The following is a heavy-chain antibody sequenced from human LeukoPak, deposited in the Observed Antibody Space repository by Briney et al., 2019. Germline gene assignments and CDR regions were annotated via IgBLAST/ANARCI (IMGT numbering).Heavy chain of an antibody. Sequence: SETLSLTCAVYGGSFSGYYWSWIRQPPGKGLEWIGEINHSGSTNYNPSLKSRVTISVDTSKNQFSLKLSSVTAADTAVYYCARQVPYYDFWSGYYTHYYYYMDVW. V-gene: IGHV4-34*01. CDR2: INHSGST. CDR3: ARQVPYYDFWSGYYTHYYYYMDV. D-gene: IGHD3-3*01. CDR1: GGSFSGYY. J-gene: IGHJ6*03.